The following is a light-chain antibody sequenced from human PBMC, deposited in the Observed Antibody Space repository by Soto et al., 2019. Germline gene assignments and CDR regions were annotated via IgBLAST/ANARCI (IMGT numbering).Light chain of an antibody. J-gene: IGKJ1*01. Sequence: EIVLTQSPGTLSLPPGERATLSCRASQSVSSNYLAWYQHKPGQAPRLLICGASRGATGIADRFTGSGSGTDFTLAISRLEPEDFAVYYCQQYGSSPRTFGQGTKVDIK. V-gene: IGKV3-20*01. CDR2: GAS. CDR1: QSVSSNY. CDR3: QQYGSSPRT.